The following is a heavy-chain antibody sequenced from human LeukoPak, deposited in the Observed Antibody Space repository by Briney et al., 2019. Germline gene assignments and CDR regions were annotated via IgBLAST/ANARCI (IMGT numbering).Heavy chain of an antibody. CDR3: ARGSTTYPSNGMDV. D-gene: IGHD2-2*01. CDR2: ISSSSSYI. Sequence: GGSLRLSCAASGFTFSSYSMNWVRQAPGKGLEWVSSISSSSSYIYYADSVKGRFTISRDSAKNSLYLQMNSLRAEDTAVYYCARGSTTYPSNGMDVWGQGTTVTVSS. V-gene: IGHV3-21*01. J-gene: IGHJ6*02. CDR1: GFTFSSYS.